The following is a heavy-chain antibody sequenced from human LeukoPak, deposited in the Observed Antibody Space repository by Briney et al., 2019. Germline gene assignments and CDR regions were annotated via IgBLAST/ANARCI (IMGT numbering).Heavy chain of an antibody. CDR2: MNPNSGNT. CDR3: ARAPFGCSGGSCYSYYYYGMDV. CDR1: GYTLTELS. D-gene: IGHD2-15*01. J-gene: IGHJ6*02. Sequence: ASVKVSCKVSGYTLTELSMHWVRQATGQGLEWMGWMNPNSGNTGYAQKFQGRVTMARNTSISTAYMELSSLRSEDTAVYYCARAPFGCSGGSCYSYYYYGMDVWGQGTTVTVSS. V-gene: IGHV1-8*01.